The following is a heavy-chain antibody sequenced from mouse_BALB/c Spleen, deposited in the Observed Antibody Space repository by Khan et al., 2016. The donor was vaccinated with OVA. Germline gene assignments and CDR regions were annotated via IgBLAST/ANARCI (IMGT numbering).Heavy chain of an antibody. D-gene: IGHD1-1*01. J-gene: IGHJ2*01. CDR2: TNPTNGRT. Sequence: QVQLQQPGAELVKPGASVKMSCKASGYTFTSYWMHWVKQRLGQGLEWFAETNPTNGRTYYNEKFKSKATLTVDKSSSTAYMLLSGPTYEDSTVYYGARIKNIVATYFDYWGQGTTLTVSS. V-gene: IGHV1S81*02. CDR1: GYTFTSYW. CDR3: ARIKNIVATYFDY.